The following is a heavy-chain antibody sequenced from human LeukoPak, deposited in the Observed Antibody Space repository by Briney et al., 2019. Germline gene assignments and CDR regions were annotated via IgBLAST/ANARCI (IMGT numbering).Heavy chain of an antibody. CDR3: VRGEVAVQYYFES. CDR1: GFTITNYA. Sequence: GGSLTLSCAASGFTITNYAMSWVRQGPGKGLEWVSGLSTSPRYADSVRGRFIVSRDHSRNTFSLKMNSLRAEDTAVYYCVRGEVAVQYYFESWGQGTLVTVPS. CDR2: LSTSPR. V-gene: IGHV3-23*01. D-gene: IGHD3-22*01. J-gene: IGHJ4*02.